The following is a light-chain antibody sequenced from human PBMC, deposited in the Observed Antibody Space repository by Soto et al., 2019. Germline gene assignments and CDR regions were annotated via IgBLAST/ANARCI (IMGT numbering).Light chain of an antibody. CDR1: QDIRNF. J-gene: IGKJ3*01. Sequence: DIPMTQSPTSLSASVGDRVTITCRASQDIRNFVAWYQQKPGKAPKLLIYAASTLQSGVPSRFSGSGSGTDFTLTINCLQPEDAATYSCQKYSSVPVFGPGTKVQIK. CDR2: AAS. V-gene: IGKV1-27*01. CDR3: QKYSSVPV.